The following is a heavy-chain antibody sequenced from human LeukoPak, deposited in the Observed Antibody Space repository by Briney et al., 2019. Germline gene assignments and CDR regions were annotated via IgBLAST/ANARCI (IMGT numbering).Heavy chain of an antibody. Sequence: PSETLSLTCTVSGGSISSSSYYWGWIRQPPGKGLEWIGSIYYSGSTYYNPSLKSRVTMSVDTSKNQFSLKLSSVTAADTAVYYCAGDRSSLNSNYYYYMDVWGKGTTVTVSS. CDR1: GGSISSSSYY. J-gene: IGHJ6*03. D-gene: IGHD2-2*01. V-gene: IGHV4-39*07. CDR3: AGDRSSLNSNYYYYMDV. CDR2: IYYSGST.